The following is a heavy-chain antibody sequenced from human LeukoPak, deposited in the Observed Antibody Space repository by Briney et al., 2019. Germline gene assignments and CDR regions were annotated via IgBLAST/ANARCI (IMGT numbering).Heavy chain of an antibody. J-gene: IGHJ6*02. CDR3: TRDANHYGGMDV. CDR1: GITVSKYW. Sequence: AGGSLRLSCAVSGITVSKYWMHWVRQVPGKGLVWVPRIHSDGSTTDYGDSVKGRFTITRDSAKNTLYLEMNSLRVEDTAVYYCTRDANHYGGMDVWGQGTTVTVSS. V-gene: IGHV3-74*01. CDR2: IHSDGSTT.